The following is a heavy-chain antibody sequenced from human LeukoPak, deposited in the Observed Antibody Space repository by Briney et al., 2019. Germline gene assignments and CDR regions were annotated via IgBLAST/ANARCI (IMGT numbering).Heavy chain of an antibody. Sequence: PSETLSLTCSVSGGSISSYYWSWIRQPPGKGLEWMGYIPYSGGTNYNPSLKSRVTISIDTSKNQFSLKLNSVTAADTAVYYCAKSYDRSGYYVYFDFWGRGTLVTVSS. CDR3: AKSYDRSGYYVYFDF. CDR1: GGSISSYY. D-gene: IGHD3-22*01. J-gene: IGHJ2*01. CDR2: IPYSGGT. V-gene: IGHV4-59*01.